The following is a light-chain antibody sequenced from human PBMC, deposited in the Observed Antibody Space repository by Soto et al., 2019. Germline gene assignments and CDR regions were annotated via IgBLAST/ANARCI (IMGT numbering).Light chain of an antibody. CDR2: DAS. CDR3: QQSYSTPRT. J-gene: IGKJ1*01. V-gene: IGKV1-39*01. CDR1: QDISNY. Sequence: IRMTQSPSSFSASTGDRVTITCQASQDISNYLNWYQQKPGKAPKLLIYDASNLQSGVPSRFSGSGSGTDFTLTISSLQPEDFATYYCQQSYSTPRTFGQGTKVDIK.